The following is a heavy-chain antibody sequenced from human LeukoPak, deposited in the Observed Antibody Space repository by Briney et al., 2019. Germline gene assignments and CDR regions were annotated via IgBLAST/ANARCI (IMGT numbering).Heavy chain of an antibody. Sequence: SETLSLTCTVSGGSISSSSYYWGWIRQPPGKGLEWIGSIYYSGSTYYNPSLKSRVTLSVDTSKNQFSLKLSSVTAADTAVYYCVRGSYPIRYYYYYMDVWGKGTTVTVSS. CDR2: IYYSGST. J-gene: IGHJ6*03. D-gene: IGHD1-26*01. V-gene: IGHV4-39*07. CDR3: VRGSYPIRYYYYYMDV. CDR1: GGSISSSSYY.